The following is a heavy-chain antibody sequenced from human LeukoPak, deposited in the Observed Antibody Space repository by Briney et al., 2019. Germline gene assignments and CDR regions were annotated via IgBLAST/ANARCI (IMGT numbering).Heavy chain of an antibody. CDR3: ARSPFDSPPNKYFHH. V-gene: IGHV3-21*01. D-gene: IGHD3-22*01. CDR1: GFTFSSYS. J-gene: IGHJ1*01. Sequence: GVLRLSCAASGFTFSSYSMNWVRQAPGKGLEWVSTISSSSSYIYYADSLKGRFTISRDNAKNSLYLQMNSLRAEDTAVYYCARSPFDSPPNKYFHHWGQGTLVTVSS. CDR2: ISSSSSYI.